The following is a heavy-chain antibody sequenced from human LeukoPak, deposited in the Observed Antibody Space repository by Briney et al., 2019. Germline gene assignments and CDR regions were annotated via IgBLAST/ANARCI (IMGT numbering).Heavy chain of an antibody. D-gene: IGHD2-15*01. Sequence: GGSLRLSCAASGFTFSGSAMHWVRQAFGKGLEWIGRIRNKANSYATVYAASLKGRFTISRDDSKNTAYLQMNNLKTEDTAVYYCSRHQGAGGSGVDYWGQGTLVTVSS. V-gene: IGHV3-73*01. CDR1: GFTFSGSA. CDR3: SRHQGAGGSGVDY. J-gene: IGHJ4*02. CDR2: IRNKANSYAT.